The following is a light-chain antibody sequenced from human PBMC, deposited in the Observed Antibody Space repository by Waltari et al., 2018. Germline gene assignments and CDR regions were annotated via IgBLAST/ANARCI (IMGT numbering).Light chain of an antibody. CDR3: QHYVRLPAT. J-gene: IGKJ1*01. Sequence: EIVLTQSPGTLSLSPGERATLSCRACQSVGRSLAWYQQKPGQAPRLLIYAASSRATGIPDRFSGSGSGTDFSLTISRLEPEDFAVYYCQHYVRLPATYGQGTKVEIK. CDR1: QSVGRS. V-gene: IGKV3-20*01. CDR2: AAS.